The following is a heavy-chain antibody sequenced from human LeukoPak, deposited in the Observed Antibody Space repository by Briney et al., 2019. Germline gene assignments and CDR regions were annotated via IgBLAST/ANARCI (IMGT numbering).Heavy chain of an antibody. Sequence: GGSLRLSCAASGFTVSSNYMSWVRQAPGKGLEWVSVIYSGGSTYYADSVKGRFTISRDNSKNTLYLQMNSLRAGDTAVYYCARDSVVDTSDDAFDIWGQGTMVTVSS. CDR1: GFTVSSNY. J-gene: IGHJ3*02. V-gene: IGHV3-66*02. CDR3: ARDSVVDTSDDAFDI. CDR2: IYSGGST. D-gene: IGHD2-15*01.